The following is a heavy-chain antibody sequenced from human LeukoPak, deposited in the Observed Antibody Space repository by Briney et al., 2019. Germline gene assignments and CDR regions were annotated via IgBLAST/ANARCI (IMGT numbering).Heavy chain of an antibody. Sequence: GGSLRLSCAASEFTFSSYSMNWVRQAPGKGLEWVSHISSGSRTIYYADSVKGRYTISRDNAKNSLYLQMNSLRAEDTAVYYCARNIGFGVYYYDMDVWGEGTRVTVSS. V-gene: IGHV3-48*01. CDR1: EFTFSSYS. D-gene: IGHD3-10*01. J-gene: IGHJ6*03. CDR2: ISSGSRTI. CDR3: ARNIGFGVYYYDMDV.